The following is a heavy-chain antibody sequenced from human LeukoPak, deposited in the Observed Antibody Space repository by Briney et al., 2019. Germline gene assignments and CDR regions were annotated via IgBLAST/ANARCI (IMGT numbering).Heavy chain of an antibody. V-gene: IGHV1-8*01. CDR1: GYTFTSYD. D-gene: IGHD5-18*01. CDR3: ARAAGGYSYGYWFDP. Sequence: ASVKVSCKASGYTFTSYDINWVRQATGQGLEWRGWVNPNSGNTGYAQKFQGRVTMTRNTSISTAYMELSRLRSDDTAVYYCARAAGGYSYGYWFDPWGQGTLVTVSS. CDR2: VNPNSGNT. J-gene: IGHJ5*02.